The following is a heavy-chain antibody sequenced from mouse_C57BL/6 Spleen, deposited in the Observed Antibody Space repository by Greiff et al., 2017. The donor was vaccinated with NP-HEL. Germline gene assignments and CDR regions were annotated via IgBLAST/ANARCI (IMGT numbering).Heavy chain of an antibody. J-gene: IGHJ4*01. CDR1: GFTFSDYY. D-gene: IGHD2-4*01. V-gene: IGHV5-16*01. CDR2: INYDGSST. CDR3: ARNNDYGAMDY. Sequence: DVKLVESEGGLVQPGSSMKLSCTASGFTFSDYYMAWVRQVPEKGLEWVANINYDGSSTYYLDSFKSRSTLSRDNAKNILYLQMSSLKSEDTATYYCARNNDYGAMDYWGQGTSVTVSS.